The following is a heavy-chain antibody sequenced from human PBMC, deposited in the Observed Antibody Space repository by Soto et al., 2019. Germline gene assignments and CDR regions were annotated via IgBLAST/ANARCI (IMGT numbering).Heavy chain of an antibody. D-gene: IGHD3-16*01. V-gene: IGHV3-30*18. J-gene: IGHJ4*02. CDR3: AKWNGGFDY. Sequence: QVQLVESGGGVVQPGRSLRLSCAACGFTFSSYGMHWVRQAPGKGLEWVAVISYDGSYKYYADSVKGRFTISRDNSKNTLYLQMTSLRAEDTAVYYCAKWNGGFDYWGQGTLVTVSS. CDR1: GFTFSSYG. CDR2: ISYDGSYK.